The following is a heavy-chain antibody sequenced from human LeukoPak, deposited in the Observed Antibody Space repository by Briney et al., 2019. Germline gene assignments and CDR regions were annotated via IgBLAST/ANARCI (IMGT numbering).Heavy chain of an antibody. CDR2: IYYSGST. CDR1: GGFISSYY. CDR3: ARQNYSSSLFDY. D-gene: IGHD6-13*01. V-gene: IGHV4-59*08. J-gene: IGHJ4*02. Sequence: SETLSLTCTASGGFISSYYWSCIRQFPRKGLEWIGYIYYSGSTSYNPSLKSRVSISVDMSKNQFSLKLSSVTAADTAVYYCARQNYSSSLFDYWGQGTLVTVSS.